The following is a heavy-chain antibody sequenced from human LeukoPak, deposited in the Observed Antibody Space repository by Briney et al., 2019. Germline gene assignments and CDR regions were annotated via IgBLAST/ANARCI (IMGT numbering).Heavy chain of an antibody. CDR2: INHSGTT. Sequence: SETLSLTCAVYGGSFSDYYWSWIRQPPGKGLEWIGEINHSGTTDYNPSLKSRVTISVDTSKNQFSLKLSSVTAAVTAVYYCARQAQDFWSGYSPYYYYMDVWGKGTTVTVS. CDR1: GGSFSDYY. J-gene: IGHJ6*03. CDR3: ARQAQDFWSGYSPYYYYMDV. D-gene: IGHD3-3*01. V-gene: IGHV4-34*01.